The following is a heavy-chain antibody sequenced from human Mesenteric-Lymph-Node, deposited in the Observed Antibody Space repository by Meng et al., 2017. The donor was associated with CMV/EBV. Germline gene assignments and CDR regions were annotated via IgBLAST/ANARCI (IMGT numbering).Heavy chain of an antibody. V-gene: IGHV1-2*02. Sequence: ASVKVSCKASGYTFTSYYMHWVRQAPGQGLEWMGWINPNSGGTNYAQKFQGRVTMTRDTSINTAYMDLSSLRSDDTAVYYCARDYKDLWSGYYTPFDYWGQGALVTVSS. J-gene: IGHJ4*02. CDR1: GYTFTSYY. CDR3: ARDYKDLWSGYYTPFDY. CDR2: INPNSGGT. D-gene: IGHD3-3*02.